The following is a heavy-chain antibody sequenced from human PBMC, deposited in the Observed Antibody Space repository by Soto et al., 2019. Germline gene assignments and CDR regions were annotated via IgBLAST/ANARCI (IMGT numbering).Heavy chain of an antibody. J-gene: IGHJ6*02. Sequence: GGSLRLSCAASGFTFSSYGMHWVRQAPGKGLEWVAVIWYDGSNKYYADSVKGRFTISRDNSKNTLYLQMNSLRAEDTAVYYCAREIGGPGDRVTMVRGVIITEYYYYGMDVWGQGTTVTVSS. CDR1: GFTFSSYG. CDR3: AREIGGPGDRVTMVRGVIITEYYYYGMDV. V-gene: IGHV3-33*01. CDR2: IWYDGSNK. D-gene: IGHD3-10*01.